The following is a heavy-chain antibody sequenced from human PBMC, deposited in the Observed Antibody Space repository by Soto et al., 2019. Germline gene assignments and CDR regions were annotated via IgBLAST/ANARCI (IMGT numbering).Heavy chain of an antibody. J-gene: IGHJ4*02. V-gene: IGHV3-21*01. Sequence: PGGSLRLSCAVSGFTCSSYDVSWVRQPPGKGLEWVSSISSSSSYIYDADSVKVRFTISRDNSKNSLYLQMNSLRAADTAVYYCARARGLDYHSSSGVSHWGQGTLVTVSS. CDR1: GFTCSSYD. CDR3: ARARGLDYHSSSGVSH. D-gene: IGHD6-13*01. CDR2: ISSSSSYI.